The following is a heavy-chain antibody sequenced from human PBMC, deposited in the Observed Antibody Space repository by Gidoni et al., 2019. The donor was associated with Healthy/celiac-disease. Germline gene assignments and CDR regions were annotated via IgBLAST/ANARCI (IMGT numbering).Heavy chain of an antibody. V-gene: IGHV3-15*01. J-gene: IGHJ4*02. CDR1: GFTVSKAW. CDR2: IKSKTDGGTT. CDR3: TTATSNGGILWGWPYYFDY. Sequence: EVQLVESGGGLVKPGGYLRLSCAASGFTVSKAWMRWVRQAPGKGLEWVGRIKSKTDGGTTDYAAPVKGRFTISRDDSKNTLYLQMNSLKTEDTAVYYCTTATSNGGILWGWPYYFDYWGQGTLVTVSS. D-gene: IGHD3-16*01.